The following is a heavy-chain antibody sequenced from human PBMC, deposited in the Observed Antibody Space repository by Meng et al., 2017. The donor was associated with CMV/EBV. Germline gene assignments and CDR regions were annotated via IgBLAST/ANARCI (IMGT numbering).Heavy chain of an antibody. CDR1: GGLFSGYY. D-gene: IGHD6-13*01. Sequence: QGQLHPVGAALLKPSGTLSPTLAVNGGLFSGYYWSWIRQPPGKGLEWIGEINHSGSTNYNPSLKSRVTISVDTSKNQFSLKLSSVTAADTAVYYCARGGIAAAGPFDYWGQGTLVTVSS. CDR3: ARGGIAAAGPFDY. J-gene: IGHJ4*02. CDR2: INHSGST. V-gene: IGHV4-34*01.